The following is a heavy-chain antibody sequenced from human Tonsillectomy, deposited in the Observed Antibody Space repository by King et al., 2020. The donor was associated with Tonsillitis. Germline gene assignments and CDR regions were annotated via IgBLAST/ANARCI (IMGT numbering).Heavy chain of an antibody. CDR1: GFTFSNYD. V-gene: IGHV3-13*01. D-gene: IGHD6-13*01. Sequence: VQLVESGGGLVQPGGYLRLYCAASGFTFSNYDMHWVRQATGKGLEWVSAIGTAGDTYYPGSVKGRITISREDAKNSLYLQINSLRAEDTAVYYCAREGSSSWHFDLWGRGTLVTVSP. CDR2: IGTAGDT. CDR3: AREGSSSWHFDL. J-gene: IGHJ2*01.